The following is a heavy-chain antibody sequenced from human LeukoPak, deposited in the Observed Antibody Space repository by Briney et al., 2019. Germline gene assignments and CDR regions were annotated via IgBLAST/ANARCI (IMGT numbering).Heavy chain of an antibody. CDR2: IIPILGIA. CDR1: GGTFSSYA. V-gene: IGHV1-69*04. Sequence: AASVKVACKASGGTFSSYAISWVRQAPGQGLEWMGRIIPILGIANYAQKFQGRVTITADKSTSTAYMELSSLRSEDTAVYYCARGGIVGATDYWGQGTLVTVSS. D-gene: IGHD1-26*01. J-gene: IGHJ4*02. CDR3: ARGGIVGATDY.